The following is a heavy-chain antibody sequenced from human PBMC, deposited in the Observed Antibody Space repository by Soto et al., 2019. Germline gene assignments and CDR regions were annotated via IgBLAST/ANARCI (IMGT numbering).Heavy chain of an antibody. CDR3: ADMRGQWLPRD. CDR2: IYYTGTT. J-gene: IGHJ4*02. Sequence: QLQLQESGPGLVEPSETLSLTCTVSGGSIRGSDYYWAWIRQPPGKGLEWLGTIYYTGTTYYNPSLQARVTLSVDTSKNQFSLTLHSVSAADTAVYFCADMRGQWLPRDWGQGTLVTVSS. V-gene: IGHV4-39*01. D-gene: IGHD6-19*01. CDR1: GGSIRGSDYY.